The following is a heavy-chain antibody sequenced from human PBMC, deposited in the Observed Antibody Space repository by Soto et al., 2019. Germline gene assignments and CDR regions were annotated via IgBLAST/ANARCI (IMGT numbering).Heavy chain of an antibody. J-gene: IGHJ6*02. CDR1: GFTFSSYS. CDR3: ARDLKIRFLEWLFPLDV. V-gene: IGHV3-48*02. CDR2: ISSSSSTI. Sequence: GGSLRLSCAASGFTFSSYSMNWVRQAPGKGLEWVSYISSSSSTIYYADSVKGRFTISRDNAKNSLYLQMNSLRDEDTAVYYCARDLKIRFLEWLFPLDVWGQGTTVTVSS. D-gene: IGHD3-3*01.